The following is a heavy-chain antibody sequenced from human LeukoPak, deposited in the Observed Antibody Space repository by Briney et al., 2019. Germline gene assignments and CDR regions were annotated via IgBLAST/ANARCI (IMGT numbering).Heavy chain of an antibody. V-gene: IGHV1-18*01. CDR3: SSDSTFGAVVDCHY. D-gene: IGHD3-16*02. CDR2: INANSDKT. J-gene: IGHJ4*02. Sequence: ASVNVSCKASGSSFTTFGITRVRQAPGQGHEWMGWINANSDKTHYAQKFHDRVTMTTDASTSTAYMELRGLKSDDTATYYCSSDSTFGAVVDCHYWGQGTLVTVSS. CDR1: GSSFTTFG.